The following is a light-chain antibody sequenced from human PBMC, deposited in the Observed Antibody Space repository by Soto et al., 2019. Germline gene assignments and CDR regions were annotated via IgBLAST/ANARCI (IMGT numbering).Light chain of an antibody. Sequence: EIVLTQSPVTLSVSPGETASLSCRASQSVGTSLAWYQQRPGQAPRLLIYDASTRAPGIPARFSGSGSGTDFPLAIASLQPEDFVVYYCQQSFDCPPGKVTFGQGTRL. J-gene: IGKJ5*01. CDR2: DAS. CDR1: QSVGTS. V-gene: IGKV3-11*01. CDR3: QQSFDCPPGKVT.